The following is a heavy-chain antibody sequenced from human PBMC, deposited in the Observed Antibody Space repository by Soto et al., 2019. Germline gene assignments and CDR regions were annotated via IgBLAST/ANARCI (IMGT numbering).Heavy chain of an antibody. V-gene: IGHV4-31*03. Sequence: PSETLSLTCTVSGGSISSGGYYWSWIRQHPGKGLEWIGYIYYSGSTYYNPSLKSRVTISVDTSKNQFSLKLSSVTAADTAVYFCSRPGYCTSISCYAGGAFDIWGQGTMVTVSS. CDR1: GGSISSGGYY. CDR2: IYYSGST. CDR3: SRPGYCTSISCYAGGAFDI. D-gene: IGHD2-2*01. J-gene: IGHJ3*02.